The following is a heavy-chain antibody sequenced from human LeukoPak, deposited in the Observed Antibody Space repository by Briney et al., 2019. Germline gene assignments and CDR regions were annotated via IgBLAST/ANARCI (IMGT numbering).Heavy chain of an antibody. D-gene: IGHD2-8*01. Sequence: PGGSLRLSCAASGFTFSNAWMSWVRQAPGKGLEWVANIDQDGREKYYVDSVKGRFTISRDNAKNSLYLQMNSLRAEDTAVYYCARENGFDYWGQGTLVTVSS. CDR3: ARENGFDY. J-gene: IGHJ4*02. CDR1: GFTFSNAW. CDR2: IDQDGREK. V-gene: IGHV3-7*01.